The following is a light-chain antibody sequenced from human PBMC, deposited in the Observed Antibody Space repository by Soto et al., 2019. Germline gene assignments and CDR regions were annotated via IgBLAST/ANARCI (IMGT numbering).Light chain of an antibody. J-gene: IGLJ7*01. CDR1: TSDY. V-gene: IGLV2-14*01. CDR3: VSYTTMNTYV. CDR2: DVS. Sequence: QSVLTLPASVAGSPGQSITISCTGTTSDYVSWYQQHPGQPPKLLIYDVSIRPSGVSNRFSGSKSGNTASLTISGLQAEDEADYYCVSYTTMNTYVFGSGTQLTVL.